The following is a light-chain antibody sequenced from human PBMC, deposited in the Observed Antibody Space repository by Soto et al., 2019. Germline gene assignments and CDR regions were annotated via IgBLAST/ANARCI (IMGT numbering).Light chain of an antibody. Sequence: PGKRATLSCRASQRVTTFLAWYQQKPGQAPRLLIYDVSNRATGIPARFSGSGSGTDFTLTISSLEPEDFAVYYCQQRINWPLTFGGGTKVEIK. V-gene: IGKV3-11*01. CDR1: QRVTTF. J-gene: IGKJ4*01. CDR2: DVS. CDR3: QQRINWPLT.